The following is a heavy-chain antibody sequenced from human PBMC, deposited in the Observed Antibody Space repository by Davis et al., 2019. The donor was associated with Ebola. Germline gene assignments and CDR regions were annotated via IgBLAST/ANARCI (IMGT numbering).Heavy chain of an antibody. Sequence: GESLKISCAASGFTFSSYAIHWVRQAPGKGLDWVAVISYDGSTEYYADSVRGRFTISRDNSKNTLYLQMNSLRAEDTALYYCARDRKGGGRPPWAFHIWGQGTMVTASS. CDR3: ARDRKGGGRPPWAFHI. CDR1: GFTFSSYA. D-gene: IGHD1-26*01. J-gene: IGHJ3*02. V-gene: IGHV3-30-3*01. CDR2: ISYDGSTE.